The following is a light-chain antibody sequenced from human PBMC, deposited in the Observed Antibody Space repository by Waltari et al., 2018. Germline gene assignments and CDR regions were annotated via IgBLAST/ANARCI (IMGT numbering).Light chain of an antibody. CDR3: HQYYYPPYT. CDR1: HNVLYSSNNKNY. V-gene: IGKV4-1*01. J-gene: IGKJ2*01. Sequence: DIVMAQSPDSLAVSLGERATIRCQSTHNVLYSSNNKNYLSWYQQKPGQPPKLLIYWASTRESGVPDRFSGSGSVTDFTLTISSLQAEDVAVYYCHQYYYPPYTFGQGTRLEIK. CDR2: WAS.